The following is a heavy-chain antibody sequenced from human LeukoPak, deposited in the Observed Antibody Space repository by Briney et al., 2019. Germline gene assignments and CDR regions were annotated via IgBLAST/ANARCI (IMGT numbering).Heavy chain of an antibody. V-gene: IGHV3-23*01. D-gene: IGHD4-17*01. Sequence: RGSLRLSCTASGFTFASQTMSWVRQAPGKGLEWVSAINGGEATTCADSVKGRFTISRDNSMNTLYLQMISLRAEDTAVYYCAKGRTTTVNYDAFDVWGQGTMVTVSS. J-gene: IGHJ3*01. CDR2: INGGEAT. CDR3: AKGRTTTVNYDAFDV. CDR1: GFTFASQT.